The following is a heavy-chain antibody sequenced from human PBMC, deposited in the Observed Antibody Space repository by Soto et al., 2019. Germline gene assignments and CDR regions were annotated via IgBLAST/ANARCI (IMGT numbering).Heavy chain of an antibody. D-gene: IGHD2-2*01. Sequence: PGGSLRLSCAASIFTFSSYAMSWVRQAPGKGLEWVSAISGSGGSTYYADSVKGRFTISRDNSKNTLYLQMSSLRGEDTAVYYCAKAATRETAANLIFHYWGQGTLVTVSS. V-gene: IGHV3-23*01. CDR1: IFTFSSYA. CDR3: AKAATRETAANLIFHY. J-gene: IGHJ4*02. CDR2: ISGSGGST.